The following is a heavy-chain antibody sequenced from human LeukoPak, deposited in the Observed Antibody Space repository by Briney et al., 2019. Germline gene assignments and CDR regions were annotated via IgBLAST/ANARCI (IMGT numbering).Heavy chain of an antibody. D-gene: IGHD3-16*01. CDR2: ISGSGRST. CDR1: GFTFSTYG. J-gene: IGHJ4*02. CDR3: AKLRTGGLRGGSFDY. Sequence: GGSLRLSCAASGFTFSTYGMSWVRQAPGKGLEWVSGISGSGRSTYYADSVKGRFTVSRDNSKGTLYLQMSSLRAEDMAVYYCAKLRTGGLRGGSFDYWGQGTLVTVSS. V-gene: IGHV3-23*01.